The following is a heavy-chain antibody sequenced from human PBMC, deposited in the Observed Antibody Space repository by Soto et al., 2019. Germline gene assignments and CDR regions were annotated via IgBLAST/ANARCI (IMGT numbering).Heavy chain of an antibody. CDR1: GFTFSSYW. D-gene: IGHD3-3*01. J-gene: IGHJ6*02. CDR3: AREEEGRITIFGVVMPYGMDV. Sequence: GGSLRLCCAASGFTFSSYWMSWVRQAPGKGLEWVANIKQDGSEKYYVDSVKGRFTISRDNAKNSLYLQMNSLRAEDTAVYYCAREEEGRITIFGVVMPYGMDVWGQGTTVTVSS. CDR2: IKQDGSEK. V-gene: IGHV3-7*03.